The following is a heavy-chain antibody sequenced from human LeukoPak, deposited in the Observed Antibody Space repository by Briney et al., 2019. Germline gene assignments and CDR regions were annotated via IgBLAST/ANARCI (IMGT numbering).Heavy chain of an antibody. Sequence: SETLSLTCTVSGGSISSSSYYWGWIRQPPGKGLEWIGYIYYSGSTNYNPSLKSRVTISVDTSKNQFSLKLSSVTAADTAVYYCARACYFDWLSCCEWGQGTLVTVSS. CDR3: ARACYFDWLSCCE. CDR1: GGSISSSSYY. J-gene: IGHJ4*02. D-gene: IGHD3-9*01. V-gene: IGHV4-61*05. CDR2: IYYSGST.